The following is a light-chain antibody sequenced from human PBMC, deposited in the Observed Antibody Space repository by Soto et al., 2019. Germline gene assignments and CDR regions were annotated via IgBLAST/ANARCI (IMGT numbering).Light chain of an antibody. Sequence: EIVLTQSPGTLSLSPGERATLSCRASQSVSSSYLGWYQQKPGQAPSLLIYGASSRATGIPDRFSGSGSGTDFTLTISRLEPEDFAVYYCQQYGSSPLTFGGGTKVEIK. CDR2: GAS. CDR1: QSVSSSY. CDR3: QQYGSSPLT. J-gene: IGKJ4*01. V-gene: IGKV3-20*01.